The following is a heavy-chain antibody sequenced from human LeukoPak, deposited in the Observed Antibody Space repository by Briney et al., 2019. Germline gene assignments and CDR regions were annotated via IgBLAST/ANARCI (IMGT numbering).Heavy chain of an antibody. CDR1: GFAFSTCA. CDR3: TKEVSNDILTPFDS. CDR2: ISGSGATT. D-gene: IGHD3-9*01. J-gene: IGHJ4*02. V-gene: IGHV3-23*01. Sequence: GGSLRLSCEASGFAFSTCAMSWVRQAPGKGLEWGSSISGSGATTYYEDSVKGRFTISRDNSRQTLYLQMNSLRAEDTAVYYCTKEVSNDILTPFDSWGQGSLVTVSS.